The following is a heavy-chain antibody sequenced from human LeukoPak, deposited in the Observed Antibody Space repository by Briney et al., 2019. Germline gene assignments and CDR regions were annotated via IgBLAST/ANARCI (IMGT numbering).Heavy chain of an antibody. CDR1: GFTFSSYR. CDR3: ASELPYYYLWAFDI. Sequence: GGSLRLSCAASGFTFSSYRMNWVRQAPGKGLEWVSYISSSSSTIYYADSVKGRFTISRDNAKNSLYLQMNSLRAEDTAVYYCASELPYYYLWAFDIWGQGTMVTVSS. D-gene: IGHD3-3*01. J-gene: IGHJ3*02. V-gene: IGHV3-48*01. CDR2: ISSSSSTI.